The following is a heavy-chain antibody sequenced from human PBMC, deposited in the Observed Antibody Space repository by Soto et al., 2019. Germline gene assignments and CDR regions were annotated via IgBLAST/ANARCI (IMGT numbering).Heavy chain of an antibody. CDR2: INHSGSS. V-gene: IGHV4-34*01. D-gene: IGHD2-8*01. CDR1: GGSFSGYY. Sequence: SETLSLTCAVYGGSFSGYYWSWIRQHPGKGLEWIGEINHSGSSNYNPSLKSRVTISVDTSTNKFSLKLSSVTAADTAGYYCARSYIVLMVYAIEKFLYYYGMHVWGQGTTVTVSS. J-gene: IGHJ6*02. CDR3: ARSYIVLMVYAIEKFLYYYGMHV.